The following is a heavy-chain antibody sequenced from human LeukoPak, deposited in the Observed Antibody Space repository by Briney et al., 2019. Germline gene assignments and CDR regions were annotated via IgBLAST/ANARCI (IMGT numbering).Heavy chain of an antibody. CDR2: IRYDGSNK. J-gene: IGHJ6*03. D-gene: IGHD3-10*01. CDR1: GFTFSSYG. CDR3: ARGTLKSMGRGYYYYMDV. V-gene: IGHV3-30*02. Sequence: GGSLRLSCAASGFTFSSYGMHWVRQAPGKGLEWVAFIRYDGSNKYYADSVKGRFTISRDNSKNTLYLQMNSLRAEDTAVYYCARGTLKSMGRGYYYYMDVWGKGTTVTVSS.